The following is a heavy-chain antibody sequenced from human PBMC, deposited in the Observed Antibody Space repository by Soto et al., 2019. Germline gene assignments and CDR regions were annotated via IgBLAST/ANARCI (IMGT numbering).Heavy chain of an antibody. CDR2: IDPSDSYT. CDR3: ARRSRTAGSDYYYYGMDV. Sequence: PGESLKISCKGSGYSFTSYWISWVRQMPGKGLEWMGRIDPSDSYTNYSPSFQGHVTISADKSISTAYLQWSSLKASDTAMYYWARRSRTAGSDYYYYGMDVWGQGTTVTVSS. J-gene: IGHJ6*02. V-gene: IGHV5-10-1*01. CDR1: GYSFTSYW.